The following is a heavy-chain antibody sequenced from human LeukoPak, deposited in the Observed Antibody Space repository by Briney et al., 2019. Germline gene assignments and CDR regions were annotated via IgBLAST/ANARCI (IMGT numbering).Heavy chain of an antibody. CDR1: GGSISNYC. D-gene: IGHD6-13*01. J-gene: IGHJ4*02. CDR2: IYYSGST. Sequence: SETLSLTCSVSGGSISNYCWSWIRQPPGKRLEWIGYIYYSGSTNYNPSLKSRVTISVHTSKNQFSLKLSSVTAADTAVYYCARLVGSSSYYFDYWGQGTLVTVSS. CDR3: ARLVGSSSYYFDY. V-gene: IGHV4-59*08.